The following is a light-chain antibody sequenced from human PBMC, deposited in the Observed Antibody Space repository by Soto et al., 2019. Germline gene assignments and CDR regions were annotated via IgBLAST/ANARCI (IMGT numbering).Light chain of an antibody. CDR2: RDS. CDR3: QVWDSRLYV. V-gene: IGLV3-9*01. CDR1: NIGSKN. Sequence: SYDLTQPLSVSVALGQTARITFGGNNIGSKNVHWYQQKPGQAPVLVIYRDSNRPFGIPERFSGSNSGNTATLTISRAQAGDEADYYCQVWDSRLYVFGTGTKV. J-gene: IGLJ1*01.